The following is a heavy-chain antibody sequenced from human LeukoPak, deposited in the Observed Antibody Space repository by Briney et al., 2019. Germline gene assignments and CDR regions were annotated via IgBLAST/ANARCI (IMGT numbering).Heavy chain of an antibody. CDR3: GRGGIRNRRYYYYMDV. D-gene: IGHD1-14*01. CDR2: INHSGST. CDR1: GGSFSGYY. J-gene: IGHJ6*03. V-gene: IGHV4-34*01. Sequence: SETLSLTCAVYGGSFSGYYWSWIRQPPGKGLEWIGEINHSGSTNYNPSLKSRVTISVDTSKNQFSLKLSPVTAPDTAMYYCGRGGIRNRRYYYYMDVWGKGTSVTVSS.